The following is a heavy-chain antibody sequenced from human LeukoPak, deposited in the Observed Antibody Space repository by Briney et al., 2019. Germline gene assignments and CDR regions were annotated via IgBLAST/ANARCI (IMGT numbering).Heavy chain of an antibody. CDR2: ISGDAGST. J-gene: IGHJ5*02. V-gene: IGHV3-23*01. D-gene: IGHD6-19*01. CDR1: GFTFNNYA. CDR3: AKDRKTRWLVPGSNWFDP. Sequence: GGSLRLSCAASGFTFNNYAMTWFRQAPGRGLEWLSLISGDAGSTAYADSVKGRFTIFRDNSKNTLYLQMNNLRAEDTAVYYCAKDRKTRWLVPGSNWFDPWGQGTLVTVSS.